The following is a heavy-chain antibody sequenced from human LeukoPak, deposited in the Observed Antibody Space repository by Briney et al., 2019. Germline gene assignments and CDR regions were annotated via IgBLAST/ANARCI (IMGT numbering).Heavy chain of an antibody. CDR1: GGTFSSYA. Sequence: ASVKVSCKASGGTFSSYAISWVRQAPGQGLEWMGGIIPIFGTANYAQKFQGRVTITADESTSTAYMELSSLRSEDTAVYYCARRGLVIKYWYFDLWGRGTLVTVSS. CDR2: IIPIFGTA. CDR3: ARRGLVIKYWYFDL. D-gene: IGHD3/OR15-3a*01. V-gene: IGHV1-69*13. J-gene: IGHJ2*01.